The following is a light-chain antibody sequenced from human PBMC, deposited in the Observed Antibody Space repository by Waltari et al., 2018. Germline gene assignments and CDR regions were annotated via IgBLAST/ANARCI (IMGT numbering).Light chain of an antibody. V-gene: IGKV3-20*01. Sequence: EVVLTQSPGTLSLSPGEKATLSCRASQSLTKRYLAGYQQKPGQAPRLLIYGASSRAAGIPDRFSGSGSGKDFTLTINRLEPDDFAVYYCQQYGSSILYTFGQGTKLEIK. CDR2: GAS. J-gene: IGKJ2*01. CDR1: QSLTKRY. CDR3: QQYGSSILYT.